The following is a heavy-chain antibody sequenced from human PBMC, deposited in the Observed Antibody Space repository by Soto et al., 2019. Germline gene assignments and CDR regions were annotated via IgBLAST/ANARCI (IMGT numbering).Heavy chain of an antibody. D-gene: IGHD1-26*01. CDR2: IYYDGSQK. Sequence: PGGSLRLSCAASGFTFSSHGMHWVRQAPGKGLEWVAVIYYDGSQKYYADSVKGRFTISRDNSKNTLYLQMNSLRAEDTAVYYCAREPTGTYGAFDYWGQGTLVTVSS. V-gene: IGHV3-33*01. CDR3: AREPTGTYGAFDY. J-gene: IGHJ4*02. CDR1: GFTFSSHG.